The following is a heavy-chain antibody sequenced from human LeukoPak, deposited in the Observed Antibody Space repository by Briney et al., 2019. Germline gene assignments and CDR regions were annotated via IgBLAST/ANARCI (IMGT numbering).Heavy chain of an antibody. V-gene: IGHV1-2*02. CDR1: GYTFTGYY. J-gene: IGHJ4*02. D-gene: IGHD6-19*01. CDR2: ISPNSGGT. Sequence: ASVKVSCKASGYTFTGYYMHWVRQAPGQGLEWMGWISPNSGGTNYAQKFQDRVTMTRDTSNSTAYMELSRLRSDDTAVYYCARVWRSTTYSSGWYYFDYWGQGTLVTVSS. CDR3: ARVWRSTTYSSGWYYFDY.